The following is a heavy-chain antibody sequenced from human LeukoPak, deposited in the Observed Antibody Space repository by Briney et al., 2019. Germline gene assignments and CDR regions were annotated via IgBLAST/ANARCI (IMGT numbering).Heavy chain of an antibody. Sequence: ASVEVSCKASGYTFSNYGINWVRQAPGQGLEWMGWISAYNGNTEYAQKFQGRVTMTTDTSTSTAYMELRSLRSDDTAVYYCARDFVVRGNINGYFQDWGQGTLVSVSS. CDR1: GYTFSNYG. D-gene: IGHD3-10*01. CDR2: ISAYNGNT. J-gene: IGHJ1*01. V-gene: IGHV1-18*01. CDR3: ARDFVVRGNINGYFQD.